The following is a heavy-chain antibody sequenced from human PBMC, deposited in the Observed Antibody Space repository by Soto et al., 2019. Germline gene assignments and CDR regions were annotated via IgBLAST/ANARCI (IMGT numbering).Heavy chain of an antibody. V-gene: IGHV1-58*01. CDR1: GFTFTSSA. J-gene: IGHJ4*02. CDR3: AAETYYDFWGGYPNFDY. Sequence: AVKVSCKASGFTFTSSAVQWVRQARGQRLEWIGWIVVGSGNTNYAQKFKERVTITRDMSTSTAYMELSSLRSEDTAVYYCAAETYYDFWGGYPNFDYWGQGTLVTVSS. D-gene: IGHD3-3*01. CDR2: IVVGSGNT.